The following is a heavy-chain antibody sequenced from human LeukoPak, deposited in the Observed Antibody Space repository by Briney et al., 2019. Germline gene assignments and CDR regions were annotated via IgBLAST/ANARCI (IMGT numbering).Heavy chain of an antibody. Sequence: GGSLRLSCAASGFSLSSYSMNWVSQAHGKGLEWVSSISSSSSYIYYADSVKGRFTISRDNAKNSLYLQMNSLRAEDTAVYYCARDWQPYSSGLKPTLDYWGQGTLVTVSS. CDR3: ARDWQPYSSGLKPTLDY. D-gene: IGHD6-19*01. CDR1: GFSLSSYS. V-gene: IGHV3-21*01. J-gene: IGHJ4*02. CDR2: ISSSSSYI.